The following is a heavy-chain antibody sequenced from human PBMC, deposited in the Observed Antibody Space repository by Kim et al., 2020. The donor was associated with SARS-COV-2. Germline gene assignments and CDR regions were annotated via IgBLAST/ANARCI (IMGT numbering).Heavy chain of an antibody. V-gene: IGHV4-39*01. CDR2: IYYSGST. CDR1: GGSISSSSYY. J-gene: IGHJ4*02. Sequence: SETLSLTCTVSGGSISSSSYYWGWIRQPPGKGLEWIGSIYYSGSTYYNPSLKSRVTISVDTSKNQFSLKLSSVTAADTAVYYCARHGEWFGELLKIDYWGQGTLVTVSS. D-gene: IGHD3-10*01. CDR3: ARHGEWFGELLKIDY.